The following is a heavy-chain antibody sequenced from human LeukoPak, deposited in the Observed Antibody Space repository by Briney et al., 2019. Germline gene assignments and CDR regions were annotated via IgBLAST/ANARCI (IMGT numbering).Heavy chain of an antibody. CDR1: GFTFNNYA. D-gene: IGHD2-15*01. J-gene: IGHJ6*03. CDR2: IMNGGSAT. V-gene: IGHV3-48*03. CDR3: ARDRGGYCSGVDCYGSKGMDV. Sequence: GGSLRLSCAASGFTFNNYAMNWVRQAPGKGLEWVSYIMNGGSATHYAESVKGRFTISRDDAKNSLYLQMSSLGAEDTAVYYCARDRGGYCSGVDCYGSKGMDVWGKGPTVTVSS.